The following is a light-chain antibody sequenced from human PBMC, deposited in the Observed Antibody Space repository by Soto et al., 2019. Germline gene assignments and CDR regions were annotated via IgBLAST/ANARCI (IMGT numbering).Light chain of an antibody. CDR2: EVD. CDR1: SSDVGGYDY. J-gene: IGLJ2*01. CDR3: TSYVGSNNLV. Sequence: QSVLTQPPSASGSPGQSVTISCTGTSSDVGGYDYVSWYQQHPGKAPKLMIYEVDKRPSGVPDRFSGSKSGNTASLTVSGLQAEDEAHYYCTSYVGSNNLVFGGGTQLTVL. V-gene: IGLV2-8*01.